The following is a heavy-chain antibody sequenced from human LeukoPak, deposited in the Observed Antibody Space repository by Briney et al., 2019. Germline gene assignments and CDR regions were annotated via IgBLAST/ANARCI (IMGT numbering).Heavy chain of an antibody. V-gene: IGHV2-5*08. CDR1: GFSLSTRGMC. CDR3: AHRRPEGYYDYVWGSYRYSLEVLGSYFDY. Sequence: SGPALVKPTQTLTLTCTFSGFSLSTRGMCVSWIRQPPGKALEWLIRIDWDNDKHYRASLKSRLTITKDTSKNQVVLTMTNMDPVDTATYYCAHRRPEGYYDYVWGSYRYSLEVLGSYFDYWGQGTLVTVSS. J-gene: IGHJ4*02. D-gene: IGHD3-16*02. CDR2: IDWDNDK.